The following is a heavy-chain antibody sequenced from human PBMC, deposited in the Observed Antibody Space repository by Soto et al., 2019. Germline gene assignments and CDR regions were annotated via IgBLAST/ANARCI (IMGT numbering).Heavy chain of an antibody. CDR3: ARDIFKGSSPRP. V-gene: IGHV3-30-3*01. D-gene: IGHD1-26*01. J-gene: IGHJ5*02. CDR2: ISYDGSNK. CDR1: GFTFSSYA. Sequence: GGSLRLSCAASGFTFSSYAMHWVRQAPGKGLEWVAVISYDGSNKYYADSVKGRFTISRDNSKNTLYLQMNSLRAEDTAVYYCARDIFKGSSPRPWGQGTLVTVSS.